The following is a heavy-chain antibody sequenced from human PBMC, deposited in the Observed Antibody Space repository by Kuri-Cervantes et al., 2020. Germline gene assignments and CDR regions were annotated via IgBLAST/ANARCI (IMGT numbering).Heavy chain of an antibody. V-gene: IGHV4-31*03. Sequence: SETLSLTCTVSGGSISSGGYYWSWIRQHPGKGLEWIGYIYYSGSTYYNPSVKSRVTISVDTSKNQFSLKLSSVTAADTAVYYCARASKNVWGLLIGGYFQHWGQGTLVTVSS. D-gene: IGHD1-26*01. J-gene: IGHJ1*01. CDR3: ARASKNVWGLLIGGYFQH. CDR2: IYYSGST. CDR1: GGSISSGGYY.